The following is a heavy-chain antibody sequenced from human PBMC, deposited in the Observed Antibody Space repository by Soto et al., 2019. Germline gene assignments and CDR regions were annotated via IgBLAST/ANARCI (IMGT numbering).Heavy chain of an antibody. D-gene: IGHD4-17*01. CDR3: ARRTVTTYHYFDY. J-gene: IGHJ4*02. V-gene: IGHV3-21*01. CDR1: GFTFSSSD. Sequence: VQVVESGGGLVQPGGSLRLSCAASGFTFSSSDMNWVRQAPGKGLEWVSSIDTGTRHVYYADSVRGRFTISRDDAKNSLYLQMNSLRVEDTALYYCARRTVTTYHYFDYWGQGTLVTVSS. CDR2: IDTGTRHV.